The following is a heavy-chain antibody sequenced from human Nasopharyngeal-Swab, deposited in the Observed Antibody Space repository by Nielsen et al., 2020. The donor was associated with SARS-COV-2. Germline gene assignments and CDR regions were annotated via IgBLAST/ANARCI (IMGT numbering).Heavy chain of an antibody. J-gene: IGHJ4*02. CDR2: VSGSGDTT. Sequence: VRQAPGKGLEWVSGVSGSGDTTKYADSVKGRFTISRDNSKNKLYLQMHSLRVEDTAVYYCAKDRYCSGGACYFSGFDYWGLGTLVTVSS. D-gene: IGHD2-15*01. V-gene: IGHV3-23*01. CDR3: AKDRYCSGGACYFSGFDY.